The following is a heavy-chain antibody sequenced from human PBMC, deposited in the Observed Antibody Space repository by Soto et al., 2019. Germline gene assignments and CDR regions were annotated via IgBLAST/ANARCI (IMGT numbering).Heavy chain of an antibody. V-gene: IGHV3-48*01. J-gene: IGHJ3*01. CDR1: GFTFSSYS. CDR2: ISSSSSTI. Sequence: GGFLRLSCAASGFTFSSYSMNWVRQAPGKGLEWVSYISSSSSTIYYADSVKGRFTISRDNAKNSLYLQMNSLRAEDTAVYYCARDQLYYNDISGRPLNAFDVWGQGTMVTVSS. CDR3: ARDQLYYNDISGRPLNAFDV. D-gene: IGHD3-22*01.